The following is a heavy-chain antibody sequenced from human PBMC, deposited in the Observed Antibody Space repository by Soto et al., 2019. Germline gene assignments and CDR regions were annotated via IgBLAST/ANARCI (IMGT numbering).Heavy chain of an antibody. CDR1: GGTFSSYA. CDR3: ARDPGDCSSTSCYTGEYYYYYGMDV. Sequence: ASVKVSCKASGGTFSSYAISWVRQAPGQGLEWMGGIIPIFGTANYAQRFQGRVTITADESTSTAYMELSSLRSEDTAVYYCARDPGDCSSTSCYTGEYYYYYGMDVWGQGTTVTVSS. D-gene: IGHD2-2*02. V-gene: IGHV1-69*13. J-gene: IGHJ6*02. CDR2: IIPIFGTA.